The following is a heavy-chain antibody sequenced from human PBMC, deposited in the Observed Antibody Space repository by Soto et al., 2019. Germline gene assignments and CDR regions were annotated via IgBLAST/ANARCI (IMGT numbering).Heavy chain of an antibody. CDR3: ARELRYFDWLSPPFDY. CDR1: GGTFSSYT. V-gene: IGHV1-69*02. J-gene: IGHJ4*02. D-gene: IGHD3-9*01. Sequence: SVKXSCKASGGTFSSYTISWVRQAPGQGLEWMGRIIPILGIANYAQKFQGRVTITADKSTSTAYMELSSLRSEDTAVYYCARELRYFDWLSPPFDYWGQGTLVTVSS. CDR2: IIPILGIA.